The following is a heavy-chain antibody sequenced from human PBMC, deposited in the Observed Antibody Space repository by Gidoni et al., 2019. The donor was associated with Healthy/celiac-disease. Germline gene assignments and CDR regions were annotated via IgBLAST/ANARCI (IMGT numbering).Heavy chain of an antibody. D-gene: IGHD2-2*01. CDR2: INHSGST. CDR1: GGSFSGYY. Sequence: QVQLQQWGAGLLKPSETLSLTCAVYGGSFSGYYWSWIRQPPGKGLEWIGEINHSGSTNYNPSLKSRVTISVDTSNNQFSLKLNSVTAADTAVYYCARGFQRGGVVVPAATRGSVWGQGTTVTVSS. V-gene: IGHV4-34*01. J-gene: IGHJ6*02. CDR3: ARGFQRGGVVVPAATRGSV.